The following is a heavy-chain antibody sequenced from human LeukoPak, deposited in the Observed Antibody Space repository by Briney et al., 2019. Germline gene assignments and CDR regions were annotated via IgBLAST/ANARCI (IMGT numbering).Heavy chain of an antibody. V-gene: IGHV3-33*03. Sequence: PGGSLRLSCAASGFTFSSYGMHWVRQAPGPGLEGGAVIWYDGSNKYYADSVKGRFTISRDKSKNTLYLQMNSLRAEDTAVYYCAKDQGDGYNYLFDYWGQGTLVTVSS. D-gene: IGHD5-24*01. CDR1: GFTFSSYG. CDR2: IWYDGSNK. CDR3: AKDQGDGYNYLFDY. J-gene: IGHJ4*02.